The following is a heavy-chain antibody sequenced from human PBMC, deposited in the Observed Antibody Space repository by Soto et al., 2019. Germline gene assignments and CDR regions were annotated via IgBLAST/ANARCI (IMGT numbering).Heavy chain of an antibody. Sequence: QVQLQQWGAGLLKPSETLSLTCAVYGGSFSGYYWSWIRQPPGKGLEWIGEINHSGSTNYNPSLKSRVTISVDTSKNQFSLKLSSVTAADTAVYYCARGRGSAHVMGVWGQGTTVTVSS. CDR2: INHSGST. CDR1: GGSFSGYY. CDR3: ARGRGSAHVMGV. D-gene: IGHD3-10*01. V-gene: IGHV4-34*01. J-gene: IGHJ6*02.